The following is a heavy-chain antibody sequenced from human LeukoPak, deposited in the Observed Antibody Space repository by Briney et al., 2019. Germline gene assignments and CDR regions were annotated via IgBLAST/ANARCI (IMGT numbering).Heavy chain of an antibody. Sequence: GGSLRLSCAASGFTFSSYSMNWVRQAPGKGLEWVSSISSSSSYIYYADSVKGRFTISRDNAMNSLYLQMNSLRAEDTAVYYCAVSKSGGYYYVFDYWGQGTLVTVSS. CDR1: GFTFSSYS. CDR2: ISSSSSYI. J-gene: IGHJ4*02. CDR3: AVSKSGGYYYVFDY. D-gene: IGHD3-22*01. V-gene: IGHV3-21*01.